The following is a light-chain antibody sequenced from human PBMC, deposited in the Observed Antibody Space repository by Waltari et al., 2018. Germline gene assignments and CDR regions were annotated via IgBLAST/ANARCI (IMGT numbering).Light chain of an antibody. V-gene: IGKV2-28*01. CDR2: LGS. CDR3: MQALESPLT. J-gene: IGKJ4*01. CDR1: QTLLHKNGNKY. Sequence: DIVMTQSPLYLPVTPGEPPYISCRSSQTLLHKNGNKYLDWYVQKPGQSPQLPIYLGSTRASGVPDRFSGCGSGTDFTLEISSVEADDVGIYYCMQALESPLTFGGGTQLEIK.